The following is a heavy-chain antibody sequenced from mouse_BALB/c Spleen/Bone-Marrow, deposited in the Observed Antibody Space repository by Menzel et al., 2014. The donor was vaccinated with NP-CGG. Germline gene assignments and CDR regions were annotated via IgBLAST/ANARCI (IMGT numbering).Heavy chain of an antibody. CDR1: GYTFTSYT. Sequence: VKVVESAAGLARPGASVKMSCKASGYTFTSYTMHWVKQRPGQGLEWIGYINPSSGYTEYNQKFKDKTTLTADKSSGTAYMQLSSLTSEDSAVYYCARRDGYRWGQGTTLTVSS. V-gene: IGHV1-4*02. CDR2: INPSSGYT. J-gene: IGHJ2*01. CDR3: ARRDGYR. D-gene: IGHD2-3*01.